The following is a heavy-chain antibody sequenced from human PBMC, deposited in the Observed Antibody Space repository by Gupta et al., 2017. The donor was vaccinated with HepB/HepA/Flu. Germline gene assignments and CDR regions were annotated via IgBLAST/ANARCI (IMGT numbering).Heavy chain of an antibody. J-gene: IGHJ4*02. D-gene: IGHD6-13*01. CDR3: ARGPDSSRFDY. Sequence: EVQLVESGGGLVQPGGSLRLSCAASGFTVSGNYMTWVRQAPGKGLEWVSVIYSGGSIFYADSVKGRFSMSRNNSKNTLYLQMNSPRIEDTAGYYCARGPDSSRFDYWGQGTLVTVSS. CDR1: GFTVSGNY. V-gene: IGHV3-66*01. CDR2: IYSGGSI.